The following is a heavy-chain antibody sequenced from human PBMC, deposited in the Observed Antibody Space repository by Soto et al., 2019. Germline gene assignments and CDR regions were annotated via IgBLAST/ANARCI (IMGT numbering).Heavy chain of an antibody. CDR3: AGGSDVVVVAARYYYGMDV. Sequence: VKVSSKAPGYPFTSYDINWVRQATGQGLEWTGWMSPNRGNIGYAQKFQGRDTMTRNTSISTAYMELSSLRSEDTAVYYGAGGSDVVVVAARYYYGMDVWGQGTTVTVSS. D-gene: IGHD2-15*01. V-gene: IGHV1-8*01. CDR2: MSPNRGNI. CDR1: GYPFTSYD. J-gene: IGHJ6*02.